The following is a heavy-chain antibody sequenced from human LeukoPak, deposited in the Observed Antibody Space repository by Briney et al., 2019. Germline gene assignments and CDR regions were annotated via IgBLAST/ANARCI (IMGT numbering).Heavy chain of an antibody. Sequence: PSETLSLTCGVSSGSLSYYYWTWIRQPPGKGLEWIGEINHSGNTNYNPSLKSRVTLSVDISESQFSLKLSSVSAADTAVYYCARGVRGYVSGHYSYYMDVWGKGTTVTVSS. D-gene: IGHD5-12*01. CDR3: ARGVRGYVSGHYSYYMDV. CDR2: INHSGNT. J-gene: IGHJ6*03. V-gene: IGHV4-34*01. CDR1: SGSLSYYY.